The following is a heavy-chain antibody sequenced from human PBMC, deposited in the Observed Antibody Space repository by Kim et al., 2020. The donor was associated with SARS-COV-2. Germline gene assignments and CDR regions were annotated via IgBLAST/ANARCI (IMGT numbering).Heavy chain of an antibody. CDR1: GFTFSSYG. D-gene: IGHD6-19*01. CDR2: ISYDGSNK. V-gene: IGHV3-30*18. J-gene: IGHJ6*02. CDR3: AKDLGIAVAGLLAYYYYYGTDP. Sequence: GGSLRLSCAASGFTFSSYGMHWVRQAPGKGLEWVAVISYDGSNKYYADSVKGRFTISRDNSKNTLYLQMNSLRAEDTAVYYCAKDLGIAVAGLLAYYYYYGTDPWGQGTTATVS.